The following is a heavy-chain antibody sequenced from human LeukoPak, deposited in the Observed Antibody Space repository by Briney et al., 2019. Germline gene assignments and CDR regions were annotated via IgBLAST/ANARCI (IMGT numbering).Heavy chain of an antibody. CDR2: ISAPGVTS. CDR1: GFTFSSYA. V-gene: IGHV3-23*01. CDR3: ATREAFYYYAMDV. J-gene: IGHJ6*02. Sequence: HPGGSLRLSFSASGFTFSSYAIACVRQAPGNGLELVSSISAPGVTSYYADSVKGRFTISRDNSQNTLYLQMNGLRAEDTAIYYCATREAFYYYAMDVWGPGTTVTVSS. D-gene: IGHD1-26*01.